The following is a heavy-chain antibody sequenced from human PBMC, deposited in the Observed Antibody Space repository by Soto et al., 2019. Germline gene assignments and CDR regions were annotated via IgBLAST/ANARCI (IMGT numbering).Heavy chain of an antibody. CDR3: ARQAVRGYDNWFDP. V-gene: IGHV4-59*08. D-gene: IGHD3-10*02. CDR1: GGSIDTFY. CDR2: IYNSGST. Sequence: QVQLQESGPGLVKPSETLSLTCTVSGGSIDTFYWSWIRQPPGKGLEWIGYIYNSGSTNYNPSLKSRVTISLDTSEKQFYLELSSVTAADTAMYYCARQAVRGYDNWFDPWGQGTLVTVSS. J-gene: IGHJ5*02.